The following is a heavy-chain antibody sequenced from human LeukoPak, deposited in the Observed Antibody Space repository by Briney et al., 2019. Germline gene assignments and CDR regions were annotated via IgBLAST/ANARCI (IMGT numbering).Heavy chain of an antibody. Sequence: SVKVSCKASGGTFSSYAISWVRQAPGQGLEWMGGIIPIFGTANYAQKFQGRVTITADESTSTAYMELSSLRSEDTAVYYCARLGIEHQLGYLGGWFDPWGQGTLVTVSS. CDR2: IIPIFGTA. D-gene: IGHD1-26*01. CDR1: GGTFSSYA. CDR3: ARLGIEHQLGYLGGWFDP. J-gene: IGHJ5*02. V-gene: IGHV1-69*13.